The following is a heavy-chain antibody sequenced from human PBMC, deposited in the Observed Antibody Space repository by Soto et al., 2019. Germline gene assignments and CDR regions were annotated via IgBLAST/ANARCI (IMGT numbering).Heavy chain of an antibody. J-gene: IGHJ4*02. CDR1: GYTFNTYA. Sequence: QVQLVQSGAEEKKPGASVKVSCKASGYTFNTYAIHWVRQAPGQRLEWMGWIHAGNGNTKYSHNFQGRVTITRDTSASTAYMELSSLRSEDTAMYYCARESGSSGWYYFDYWGQGTLVTVSS. V-gene: IGHV1-3*05. CDR3: ARESGSSGWYYFDY. D-gene: IGHD6-19*01. CDR2: IHAGNGNT.